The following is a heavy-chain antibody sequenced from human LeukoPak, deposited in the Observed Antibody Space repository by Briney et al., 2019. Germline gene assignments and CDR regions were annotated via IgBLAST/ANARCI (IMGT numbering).Heavy chain of an antibody. CDR2: INHSGST. D-gene: IGHD5-18*01. Sequence: TSETLSLTCAVYGGSFSGYYWSWIRQPPGKGLEWIGEINHSGSTNYNPSLKSRVTISVDTSKNQFSLKLSSVTAADTAVYYCARDRGSEYIYADNPAVPYMDVWGKGTTVTVSS. V-gene: IGHV4-34*01. CDR1: GGSFSGYY. J-gene: IGHJ6*03. CDR3: ARDRGSEYIYADNPAVPYMDV.